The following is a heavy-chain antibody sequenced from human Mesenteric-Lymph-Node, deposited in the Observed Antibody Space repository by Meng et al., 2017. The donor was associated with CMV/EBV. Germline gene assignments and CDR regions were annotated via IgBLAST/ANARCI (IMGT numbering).Heavy chain of an antibody. D-gene: IGHD2-2*01. Sequence: GESLKISCAASGFTFRDSYITWIRQAPGKGLEWVSYISSSGSTIYYADSVKGRFTISRDNARNSLYLQMNSLRAEDTAVYYCARALHGSNPNCNDPAYWGQGTLVTVSS. CDR2: ISSSGSTI. CDR1: GFTFRDSY. V-gene: IGHV3-11*04. J-gene: IGHJ4*02. CDR3: ARALHGSNPNCNDPAY.